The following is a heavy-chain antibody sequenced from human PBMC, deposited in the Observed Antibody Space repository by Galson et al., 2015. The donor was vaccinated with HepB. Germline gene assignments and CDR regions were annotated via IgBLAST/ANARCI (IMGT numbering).Heavy chain of an antibody. CDR2: ISYDGSNK. CDR3: ARGALGSPYVNWFDP. J-gene: IGHJ5*02. CDR1: GFTFSSYA. V-gene: IGHV3-30*04. D-gene: IGHD3-10*02. Sequence: SLRLSCAASGFTFSSYAMHWVRQAPGKGLEWVAVISYDGSNKYYADSVKGRFTISRDNSKNTLYLQMNSLRAEDTAVYYCARGALGSPYVNWFDPWGQGTLVTVSS.